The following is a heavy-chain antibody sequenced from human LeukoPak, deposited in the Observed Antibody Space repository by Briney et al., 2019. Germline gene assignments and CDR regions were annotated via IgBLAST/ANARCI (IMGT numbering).Heavy chain of an antibody. CDR3: ARVGDPFDYYYYMDV. Sequence: GGSLRLSCAASGFTFSTYSMHWVRQAPGKGLEWVSSISSSSSYIYYADSVKGRFTISRDNAKNSLYLQMNSLRAEDTAVYYCARVGDPFDYYYYMDVWGKGTTVTVSS. J-gene: IGHJ6*03. CDR2: ISSSSSYI. CDR1: GFTFSTYS. D-gene: IGHD3-16*01. V-gene: IGHV3-21*01.